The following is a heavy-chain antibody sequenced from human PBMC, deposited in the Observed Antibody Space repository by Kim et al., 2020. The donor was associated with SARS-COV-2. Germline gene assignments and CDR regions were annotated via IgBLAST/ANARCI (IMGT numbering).Heavy chain of an antibody. V-gene: IGHV3-30*03. D-gene: IGHD6-13*01. CDR2: LSHDGKNK. Sequence: GGSLRLSCAASGFTFSSYGMHWVRQAPGKGLEWVAALSHDGKNKYYADSVKGRFAISRDISENTLYLQVNSLRAEDTAVYYCARGFSSIDSAMPASGTRWGQGTLVTVSS. CDR3: ARGFSSIDSAMPASGTR. CDR1: GFTFSSYG. J-gene: IGHJ4*02.